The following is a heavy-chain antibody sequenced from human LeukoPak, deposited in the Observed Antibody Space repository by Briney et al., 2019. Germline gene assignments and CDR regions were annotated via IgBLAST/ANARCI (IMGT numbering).Heavy chain of an antibody. CDR3: GRATDFGVVTN. V-gene: IGHV6-1*01. D-gene: IGHD3-3*01. J-gene: IGHJ4*02. Sequence: SQTHSLTCAISGDSVSSNGASWNWIRQSPSRGLEWLGRTYYRSQQWHSDYAPSVKGRITLNPDTSKNQFSLQLNSMTPEDTAVYYCGRATDFGVVTNWGQGTLVTVSS. CDR1: GDSVSSNGAS. CDR2: TYYRSQQWHS.